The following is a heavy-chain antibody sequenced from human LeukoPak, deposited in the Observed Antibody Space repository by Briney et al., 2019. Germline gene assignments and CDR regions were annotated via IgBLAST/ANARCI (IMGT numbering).Heavy chain of an antibody. D-gene: IGHD2-15*01. CDR2: INPNSGGT. CDR3: ATTRQAYCSGGSCYSDY. V-gene: IGHV1-2*02. Sequence: ASVKVSCKASGYTFTGYYMHWVRQAPGQGLEWMGLINPNSGGTNYAQKFQGRVTMTRDTSISTAYMELSRLRSEDTAVYYCATTRQAYCSGGSCYSDYWGQGTLVTVSS. J-gene: IGHJ4*02. CDR1: GYTFTGYY.